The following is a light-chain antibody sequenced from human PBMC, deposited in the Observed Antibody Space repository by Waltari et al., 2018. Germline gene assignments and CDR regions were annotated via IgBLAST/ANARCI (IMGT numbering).Light chain of an antibody. CDR3: SSYTGTSYV. CDR2: GFS. J-gene: IGLJ1*01. CDR1: SSDVGAYDS. Sequence: QSALTQPPSASGSLGQSVTISCTGTSSDVGAYDSVSWFQQHPGKAPNRILGGFSKRPSGVPVRFCGSKAGTTASLTVSGLQSEDEADYYCSSYTGTSYVFGPGTQVTVL. V-gene: IGLV2-8*01.